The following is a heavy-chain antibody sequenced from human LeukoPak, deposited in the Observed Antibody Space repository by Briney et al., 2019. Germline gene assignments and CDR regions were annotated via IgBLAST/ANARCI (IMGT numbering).Heavy chain of an antibody. J-gene: IGHJ3*02. V-gene: IGHV3-66*02. D-gene: IGHD4-17*01. Sequence: GESLRLSCAASGFTVSSNYMSWVRQAPGKGLEWVSVISSGGSTYYADSVKGRFTISRDSSKNTLYLQMNSLRAADMGVYYCARPGDYLGAFDIWGQGTMVTVSS. CDR2: ISSGGST. CDR1: GFTVSSNY. CDR3: ARPGDYLGAFDI.